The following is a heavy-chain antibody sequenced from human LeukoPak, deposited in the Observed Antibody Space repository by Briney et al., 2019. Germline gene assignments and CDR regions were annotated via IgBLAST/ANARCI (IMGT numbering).Heavy chain of an antibody. CDR1: GFTFSTDV. D-gene: IGHD3-10*01. CDR2: NSGSGGNT. Sequence: GGSLRLSCAASGFTFSTDVMSWVRQAPGKGLECVSANSGSGGNTYYADSVKGRFTISRDNSKNMLYLQMNSLGAEDTAVYYCAKVSGRIQSWPQPFGDGMDVWGQGTTVTVSS. V-gene: IGHV3-23*01. CDR3: AKVSGRIQSWPQPFGDGMDV. J-gene: IGHJ6*02.